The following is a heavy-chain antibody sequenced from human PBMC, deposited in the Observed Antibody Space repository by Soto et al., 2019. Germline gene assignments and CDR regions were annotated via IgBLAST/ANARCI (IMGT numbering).Heavy chain of an antibody. D-gene: IGHD2-21*01. J-gene: IGHJ6*02. CDR2: ISSSSSYI. Sequence: PGGSLRLSCAASGFTFSSYNMNWVRQAPGKGLEWVSSISSSSSYIYYADSVKGRFTISRDNAKNSLYLQMNSLRAEDTAVYYCARLSGDHSAFFSYGMDAWGQGTTVTVSS. CDR3: ARLSGDHSAFFSYGMDA. V-gene: IGHV3-21*01. CDR1: GFTFSSYN.